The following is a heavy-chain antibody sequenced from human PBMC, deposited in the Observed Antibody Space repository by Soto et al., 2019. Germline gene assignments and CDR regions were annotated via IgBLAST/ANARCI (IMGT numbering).Heavy chain of an antibody. D-gene: IGHD5-18*01. CDR3: ARVTYRSSGLDV. Sequence: EVQLVESGGGLVQPGGSLRLSCAASGFTFGSSWMGWVRQAPGKGLEWVANIKKDGSEIYYVDSVKGRFTISRDNDKNSLYLQMNSLRAEDTAVYYCARVTYRSSGLDVWGQGTTVPVSS. CDR1: GFTFGSSW. V-gene: IGHV3-7*04. J-gene: IGHJ6*02. CDR2: IKKDGSEI.